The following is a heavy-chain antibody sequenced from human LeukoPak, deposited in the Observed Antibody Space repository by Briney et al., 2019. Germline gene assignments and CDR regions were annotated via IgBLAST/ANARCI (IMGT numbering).Heavy chain of an antibody. D-gene: IGHD1-1*01. CDR3: AKDGYNWNGQNFDY. Sequence: GGSLRLSCAASGFTFSSYAMSWVRQAPGKGLEWVSAISGSGGSTYYADSVKGRFTISRDNSKNTLYLQMYSLRAEDTAVYYCAKDGYNWNGQNFDYWGQGTLVTVSS. CDR1: GFTFSSYA. V-gene: IGHV3-23*01. CDR2: ISGSGGST. J-gene: IGHJ4*02.